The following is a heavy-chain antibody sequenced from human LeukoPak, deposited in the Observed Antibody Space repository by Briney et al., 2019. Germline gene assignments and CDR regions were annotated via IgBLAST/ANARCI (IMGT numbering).Heavy chain of an antibody. CDR1: GYTFTTYG. Sequence: GASVKVSCKASGYTFTTYGITWVRQAPGQGLEWMGWISAYNGNTNYAQKLQGRVSMTTDTSTSTAYVELRSLRSDDTAVYYCARVVQGDNNWFDPWGQGALVTVSS. CDR2: ISAYNGNT. J-gene: IGHJ5*02. CDR3: ARVVQGDNNWFDP. D-gene: IGHD3-16*02. V-gene: IGHV1-18*01.